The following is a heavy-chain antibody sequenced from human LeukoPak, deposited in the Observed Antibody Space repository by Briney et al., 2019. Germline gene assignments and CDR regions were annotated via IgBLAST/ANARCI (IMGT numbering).Heavy chain of an antibody. V-gene: IGHV3-23*01. J-gene: IGHJ4*02. CDR1: GFTFSSYA. Sequence: GGSLRLSCAASGFTFSSYAVSWVREAPGKGLEWVSSISGSGGSTYSADSVKGRFTISRGNSKNTLYLQMNSLRAEDTALYYCAKDRSCTNDICHGDFDYWGQGTLVTVSS. D-gene: IGHD2-8*01. CDR2: ISGSGGST. CDR3: AKDRSCTNDICHGDFDY.